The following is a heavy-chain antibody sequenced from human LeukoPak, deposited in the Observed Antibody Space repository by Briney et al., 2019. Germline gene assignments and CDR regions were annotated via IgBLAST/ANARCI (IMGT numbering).Heavy chain of an antibody. D-gene: IGHD3-3*01. CDR3: AYLGDFWSGYRDY. Sequence: ASVKVSCKASGYTFTGHYMHWVRQAPGQGLEWMGRINPNSGGTNYAQKFQGRVTMTRDTSISTAYMELSRLRSDDTAVYYCAYLGDFWSGYRDYWGQGTLVTVSS. CDR1: GYTFTGHY. V-gene: IGHV1-2*06. J-gene: IGHJ4*02. CDR2: INPNSGGT.